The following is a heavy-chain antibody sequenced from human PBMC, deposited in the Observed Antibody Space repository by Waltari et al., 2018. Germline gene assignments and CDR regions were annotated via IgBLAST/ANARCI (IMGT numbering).Heavy chain of an antibody. CDR3: ARSYSSGWYYFDY. CDR2: SIPIFGTA. V-gene: IGHV1-69*12. Sequence: QVQLVQSGAEGKKPGSSVKVSCKASGGPFSRYAISWVRQAPGRGLEWLGGSIPIFGTANYAQKFQGRVTITADESTSTAYMELSSLRSEDTAVYYCARSYSSGWYYFDYWGQGTLVTVSS. CDR1: GGPFSRYA. J-gene: IGHJ4*02. D-gene: IGHD6-19*01.